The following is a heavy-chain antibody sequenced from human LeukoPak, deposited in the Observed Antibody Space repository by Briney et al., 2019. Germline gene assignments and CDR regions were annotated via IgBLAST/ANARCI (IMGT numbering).Heavy chain of an antibody. CDR1: GYTFTRYA. J-gene: IGHJ4*02. V-gene: IGHV1-69*13. CDR2: IIPIFGTA. CDR3: AREEGRYYFDY. Sequence: GASVKVSCKTSGYTFTRYAVNWVRQAPGQGLEWMGGIIPIFGTANYAQKFQGRVTITADESTSTAYMELSSLRSEDTAVYYCAREEGRYYFDYWGQGTLVTVSS.